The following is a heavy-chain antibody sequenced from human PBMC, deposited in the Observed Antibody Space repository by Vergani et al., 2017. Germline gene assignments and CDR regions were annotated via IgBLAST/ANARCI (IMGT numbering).Heavy chain of an antibody. D-gene: IGHD5-18*01. CDR2: ISAYNGNT. J-gene: IGHJ5*02. V-gene: IGHV1-18*01. CDR1: VYTFTSYG. CDR3: ARLGYSYGYWGWFDP. Sequence: QVQLVQSGAEVKKPGASVKVSCKASVYTFTSYGICWVRQAPVPGLEGMGWISAYNGNTNYAQKLQGRVTMTTDTSTSTAYMELRSLRSEATAVYYCARLGYSYGYWGWFDPWGEGTLVTVSS.